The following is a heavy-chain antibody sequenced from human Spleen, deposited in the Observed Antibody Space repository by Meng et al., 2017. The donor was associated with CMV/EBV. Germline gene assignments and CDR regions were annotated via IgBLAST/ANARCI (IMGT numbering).Heavy chain of an antibody. Sequence: ASGFIFSSYSMNWVRPAPGKGLEWVSSISSSSSYIYYADSVKGRFTISRDNAKDSLYLQMNSLSAEDTAVYYCARDVGGGSGSYYNHWGQGTLVTVSS. CDR1: GFIFSSYS. V-gene: IGHV3-21*01. D-gene: IGHD3-10*01. CDR3: ARDVGGGSGSYYNH. J-gene: IGHJ4*02. CDR2: ISSSSSYI.